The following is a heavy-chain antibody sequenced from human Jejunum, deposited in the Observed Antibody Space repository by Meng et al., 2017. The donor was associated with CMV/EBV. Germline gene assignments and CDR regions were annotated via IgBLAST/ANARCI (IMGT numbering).Heavy chain of an antibody. CDR3: AQTGARGFGAGYGMDV. CDR1: TFSDYY. V-gene: IGHV3-11*01. CDR2: ISGSGTTT. D-gene: IGHD3-10*01. Sequence: TFSDYYMSWIRQAPGKGLEWIAYISGSGTTTYYADSVKGRFTISRDNAKNSLYLQMNSLRAEDTALYYCAQTGARGFGAGYGMDVWGQGTTVTVSS. J-gene: IGHJ6*02.